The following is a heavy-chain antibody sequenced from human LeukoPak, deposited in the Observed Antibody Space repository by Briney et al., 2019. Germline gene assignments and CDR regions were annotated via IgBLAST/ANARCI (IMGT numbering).Heavy chain of an antibody. V-gene: IGHV4-59*01. CDR3: ARLAGSGSYYPDAFDI. Sequence: SATLSLTCTVSGGSISSYYWSWIRQPPGRGLEWIGYIYYSGSTNYNPSLKSRVTISVDTSKNQFSLKLSSVTAADTAVYYCARLAGSGSYYPDAFDIWGQGTMVTVSS. D-gene: IGHD3-10*01. J-gene: IGHJ3*02. CDR1: GGSISSYY. CDR2: IYYSGST.